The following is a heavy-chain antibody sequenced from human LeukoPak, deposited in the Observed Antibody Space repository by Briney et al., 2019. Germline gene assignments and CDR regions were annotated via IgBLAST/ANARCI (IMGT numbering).Heavy chain of an antibody. CDR1: GGSISSSSYY. D-gene: IGHD3-22*01. CDR2: IYYSGST. CDR3: ARDYYDSSGYFPRPFDY. V-gene: IGHV4-39*07. Sequence: SETLSLTYTVSGGSISSSSYYWGWIRQPPGKGLEWIGSIYYSGSTYYNPSLKSRVTISVDTSKNQFSLKLSSVTAADTAVYYCARDYYDSSGYFPRPFDYWGQGTLVTVSS. J-gene: IGHJ4*02.